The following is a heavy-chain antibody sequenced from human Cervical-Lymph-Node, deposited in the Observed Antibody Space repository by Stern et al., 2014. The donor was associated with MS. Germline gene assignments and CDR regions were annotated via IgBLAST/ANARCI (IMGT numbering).Heavy chain of an antibody. CDR3: ARDVGHSCRTYGLDV. CDR1: GFTFDDYA. J-gene: IGHJ6*02. V-gene: IGHV3-9*01. Sequence: EVQLVESGGGLVQPGRSLRLSCVGSGFTFDDYAMHWVRHAPGKGLAWVAGISWDTGSMAYADSVKGRITISINNAKNSLYLQMNILRTEDTALFYCARDVGHSCRTYGLDVWGQGTTVTVSS. D-gene: IGHD6-13*01. CDR2: ISWDTGSM.